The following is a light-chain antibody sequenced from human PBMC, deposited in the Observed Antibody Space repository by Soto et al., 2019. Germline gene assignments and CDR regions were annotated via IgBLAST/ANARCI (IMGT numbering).Light chain of an antibody. V-gene: IGLV2-8*01. CDR2: EVT. CDR3: SSYAGSNNFV. CDR1: SSDVGYYDY. Sequence: SVLTQPRSASGFPGQSVTISCTGTSSDVGYYDYVSWYQQHPGKAPKLVIYEVTKRPSGVPDRVSASKSGNTASLTVSGLRAEDEADYYCSSYAGSNNFVFGSGTKVTVL. J-gene: IGLJ1*01.